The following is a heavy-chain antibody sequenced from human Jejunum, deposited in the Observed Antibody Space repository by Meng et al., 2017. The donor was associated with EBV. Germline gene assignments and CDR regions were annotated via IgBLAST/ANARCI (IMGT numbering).Heavy chain of an antibody. D-gene: IGHD4-23*01. J-gene: IGHJ5*02. CDR3: AKGDYGGNS. CDR2: ISSRGTTI. CDR1: GFIFSDSY. Sequence: HVQLVESGGGLVKPGGSLRLSCADSGFIFSDSYMSWIRQAPGKGLEWISYISSRGTTIYYVDSVKGRFTISRDNTKNSVYLQMHSLRVEDTAVYYCAKGDYGGNSWGQGTLVTVSS. V-gene: IGHV3-11*01.